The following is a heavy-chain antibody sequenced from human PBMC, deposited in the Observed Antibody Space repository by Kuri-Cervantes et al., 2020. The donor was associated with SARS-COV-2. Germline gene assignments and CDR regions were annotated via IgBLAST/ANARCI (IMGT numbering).Heavy chain of an antibody. Sequence: SETLSLTCTLSGGSISGYYWSWIRQSAGKGLEFIGRVYSSGGTNYNPSLESRVTMSIDTAKNQVSLRLTSVTAAATAVYYCARGILGDDSIHHGMDVWGQGTSVTVSS. D-gene: IGHD2/OR15-2a*01. J-gene: IGHJ6*02. V-gene: IGHV4-4*07. CDR2: VYSSGGT. CDR3: ARGILGDDSIHHGMDV. CDR1: GGSISGYY.